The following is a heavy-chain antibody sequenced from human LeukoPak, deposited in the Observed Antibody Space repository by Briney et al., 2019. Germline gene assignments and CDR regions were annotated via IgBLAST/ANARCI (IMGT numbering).Heavy chain of an antibody. CDR3: ARDRGIRSPFDP. Sequence: SETLSLTCTVSSGSISSGDYFWNWIRQPPGKGLEWIGYIYSSGTTYYNPSLKSRLTISVDTSKNQFSLKLTSVIAADTAVYYCARDRGIRSPFDPWGQGTLVTVSS. V-gene: IGHV4-30-4*01. J-gene: IGHJ5*02. D-gene: IGHD3-10*01. CDR1: SGSISSGDYF. CDR2: IYSSGTT.